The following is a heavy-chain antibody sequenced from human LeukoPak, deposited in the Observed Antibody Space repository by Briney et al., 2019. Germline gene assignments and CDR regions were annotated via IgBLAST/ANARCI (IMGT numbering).Heavy chain of an antibody. D-gene: IGHD3-10*01. CDR3: AKGSF. CDR2: ISSSGGST. CDR1: GFVFRSYA. Sequence: GGSLRLSCAASGFVFRSYAMSWVRQAPGKGLEWVSGISSSGGSTYHADSVRGRFTISRDNSKNTLYLQMNNLRAEDTAAYYCAKGSFWGQGTLVTVSS. J-gene: IGHJ4*02. V-gene: IGHV3-23*01.